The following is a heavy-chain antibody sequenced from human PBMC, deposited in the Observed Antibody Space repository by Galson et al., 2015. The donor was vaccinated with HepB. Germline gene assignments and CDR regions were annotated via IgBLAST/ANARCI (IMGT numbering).Heavy chain of an antibody. J-gene: IGHJ4*02. Sequence: SLRLSCAASGFTFSSYAMHWVRQAPGKGLEWVAVISYDGSNKYYADSVKGRFTISRDNSKNTLYLQMNSLRAEDTAVYYCARGLADSSGYCDYWGQGTLVTVSS. D-gene: IGHD3-22*01. V-gene: IGHV3-30-3*01. CDR1: GFTFSSYA. CDR2: ISYDGSNK. CDR3: ARGLADSSGYCDY.